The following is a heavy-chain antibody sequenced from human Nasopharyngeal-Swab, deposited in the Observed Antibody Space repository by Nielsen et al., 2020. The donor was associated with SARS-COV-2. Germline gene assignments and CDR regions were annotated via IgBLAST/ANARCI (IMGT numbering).Heavy chain of an antibody. J-gene: IGHJ6*02. CDR2: ITPFNGNA. Sequence: SVKVSCKASGFSITYRFLHWMRQAPGQALEWMGWITPFNGNAKYAQKFQGRVRITRDGSRTTASLELSSLRPDDTAMYFCASGQCINGVCNPTDGLDVWGQGTSVTVS. CDR1: GFSITYRF. D-gene: IGHD2-8*01. V-gene: IGHV1-45*02. CDR3: ASGQCINGVCNPTDGLDV.